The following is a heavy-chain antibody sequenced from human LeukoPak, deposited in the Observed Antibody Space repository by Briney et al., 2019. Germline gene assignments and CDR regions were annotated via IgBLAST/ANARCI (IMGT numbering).Heavy chain of an antibody. CDR2: IYYSGTT. V-gene: IGHV4-39*01. D-gene: IGHD4-23*01. J-gene: IGHJ4*02. CDR3: ANVRVGKLY. CDR1: AGSISSSSYY. Sequence: SQTLSLTCTVSAGSISSSSYYWGAIRQPPGKRLEWMGSIYYSGTTYYNPSLNSRCTISVATSKNQFSLKLSSLPAAHTTAYYCANVRVGKLYWGQGTLVTVSS.